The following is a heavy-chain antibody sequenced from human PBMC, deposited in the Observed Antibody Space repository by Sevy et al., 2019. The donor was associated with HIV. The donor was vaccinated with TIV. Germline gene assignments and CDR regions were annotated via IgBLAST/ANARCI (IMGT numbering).Heavy chain of an antibody. Sequence: SETLSLTCTVSGGSVSSGSYYWSWIRQPPGKGLEWIGYIYYSGSTNYNPSLKSRVTISVDTSKNQFSLKLSSVTAADTAVYYCARESNKCQLFARFFDYWGQGTLVTVSS. CDR1: GGSVSSGSYY. V-gene: IGHV4-61*01. J-gene: IGHJ4*02. D-gene: IGHD2-2*01. CDR3: ARESNKCQLFARFFDY. CDR2: IYYSGST.